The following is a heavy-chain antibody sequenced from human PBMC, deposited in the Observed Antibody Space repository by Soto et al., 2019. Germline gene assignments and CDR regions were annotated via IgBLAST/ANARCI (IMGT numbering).Heavy chain of an antibody. CDR1: GFTFSDYY. Sequence: QVQLVESGGGLVKPGRSLRLSCAASGFTFSDYYMSWIRQAPGKGLEWVSYSSSSGDTVYYADSVKGRFNISRDNANNSLYLQMNSLRAEDTAVYYCARGTGKVFGYYYYMDVWGKGTTVTVSS. CDR2: SSSSGDTV. D-gene: IGHD1-20*01. J-gene: IGHJ6*03. V-gene: IGHV3-11*01. CDR3: ARGTGKVFGYYYYMDV.